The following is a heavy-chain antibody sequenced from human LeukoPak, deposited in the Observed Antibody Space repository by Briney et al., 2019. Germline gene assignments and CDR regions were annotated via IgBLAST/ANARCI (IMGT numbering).Heavy chain of an antibody. J-gene: IGHJ6*02. CDR1: GFTFSGYH. Sequence: GGSLRLSCAASGFTFSGYHTSWIRQAPGKGLEWVSFIVTRSTYTNYADSVKGRFTISRDNAKNSLYLQMNSLRAEDTAVYYCARDIDLTAGIMDVWGPGTTVTVSS. V-gene: IGHV3-11*05. D-gene: IGHD1-14*01. CDR2: IVTRSTYT. CDR3: ARDIDLTAGIMDV.